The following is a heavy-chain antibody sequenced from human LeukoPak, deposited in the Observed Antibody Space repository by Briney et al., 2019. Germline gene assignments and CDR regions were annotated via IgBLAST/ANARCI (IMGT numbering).Heavy chain of an antibody. CDR3: AKVTYSSSLVDY. J-gene: IGHJ4*02. CDR2: ITGSGGST. Sequence: GGSLRLSCAASGFTFSSYGMSWVSQAPGKGLEWVSAITGSGGSTDYADSVKGRFTISRDNSKNTLYLQMNSLRAEDTAVYYCAKVTYSSSLVDYWGQGTLVTVSS. V-gene: IGHV3-23*01. CDR1: GFTFSSYG. D-gene: IGHD6-13*01.